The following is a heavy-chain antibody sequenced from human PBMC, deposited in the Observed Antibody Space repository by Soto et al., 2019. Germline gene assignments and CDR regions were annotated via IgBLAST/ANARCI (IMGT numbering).Heavy chain of an antibody. V-gene: IGHV3-23*01. Sequence: GGSLRLSCAASGFTFSSYAMSWVRQAPGKGLEWVSAISGSGGSTYYADSVKGRFTISRDNSKNTLYLQMNSLRAEDTAVYYCAKTKDEDTAMVISPLAHRFDYWGQGNLVTVSS. CDR3: AKTKDEDTAMVISPLAHRFDY. CDR2: ISGSGGST. CDR1: GFTFSSYA. J-gene: IGHJ4*02. D-gene: IGHD5-18*01.